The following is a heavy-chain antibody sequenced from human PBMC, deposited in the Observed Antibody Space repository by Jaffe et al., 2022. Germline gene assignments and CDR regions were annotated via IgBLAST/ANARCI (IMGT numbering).Heavy chain of an antibody. J-gene: IGHJ4*02. CDR2: IRYDGSNK. D-gene: IGHD3-10*01. V-gene: IGHV3-30*02. Sequence: QVQLVESGGGVVQPGGSLRLSCAASGFTFSSYGMHWVRQAPGKGLEWVAFIRYDGSNKYYADSVKGRFTISRDNSKNTLYLQMNSLRAEDTAVYYCAKDRTRRVLWFGELRSGIFDYWGQGTLVTVSS. CDR1: GFTFSSYG. CDR3: AKDRTRRVLWFGELRSGIFDY.